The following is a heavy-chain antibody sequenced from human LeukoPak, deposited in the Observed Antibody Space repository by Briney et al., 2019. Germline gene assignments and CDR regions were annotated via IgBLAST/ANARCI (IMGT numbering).Heavy chain of an antibody. CDR3: AREPSITMIVVANNWFDP. J-gene: IGHJ5*02. D-gene: IGHD3-22*01. CDR1: GYTLTELS. V-gene: IGHV1-69*06. Sequence: SVKVSFKVSGYTLTELSMHWVRQAPGKGLEWMGGIIPIFGTANYAQKFQGRVTITADKSTSTAYMELSSLRSEDTAVYYCAREPSITMIVVANNWFDPWGQGTLVTVSS. CDR2: IIPIFGTA.